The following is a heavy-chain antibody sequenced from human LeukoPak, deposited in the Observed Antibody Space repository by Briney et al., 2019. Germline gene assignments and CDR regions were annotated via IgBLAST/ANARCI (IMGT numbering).Heavy chain of an antibody. CDR2: IYYSGST. V-gene: IGHV4-61*08. D-gene: IGHD5-18*01. CDR3: ARGGYGLAMVYYYYYGMDV. CDR1: GASISTGDYY. J-gene: IGHJ6*02. Sequence: SETLSLTCTVSGASISTGDYYWSWIRQPPGKGLEWIGYIYYSGSTNYNPSLKSRVTISVDTSKNQFSLKLSSVTAADTAVYYCARGGYGLAMVYYYYYGMDVWGQGTTVTVSS.